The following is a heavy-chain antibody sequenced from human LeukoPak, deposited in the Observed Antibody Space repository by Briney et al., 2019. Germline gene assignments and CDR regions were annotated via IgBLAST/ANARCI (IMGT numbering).Heavy chain of an antibody. J-gene: IGHJ4*02. D-gene: IGHD6-19*01. V-gene: IGHV3-49*03. CDR3: TSSYRSGWYGQY. CDR1: GFTFGDYP. Sequence: GGSLRLSCTASGFTFGDYPITWSRQAPAKGLECVGIIRSKTHRGTTEYAAIVKGRFAISGDDSKSIAYLQMNSLKTEDTAMYYCTSSYRSGWYGQYWGQGTLVTVSS. CDR2: IRSKTHRGTT.